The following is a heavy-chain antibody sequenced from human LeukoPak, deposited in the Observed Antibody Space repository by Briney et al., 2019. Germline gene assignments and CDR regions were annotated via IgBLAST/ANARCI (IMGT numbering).Heavy chain of an antibody. CDR3: AGSGYNY. J-gene: IGHJ4*02. D-gene: IGHD3-3*01. CDR1: GLTFSSYG. CDR2: IRYDGSNK. V-gene: IGHV3-30*02. Sequence: PGGSLRLSCAASGLTFSSYGMHWVRQAPGKGREWGAFIRYDGSNKYYADSVKGRFTISRDNSKNTLYLQMNGLRAEDTAVYYCAGSGYNYWGQGTLVTVSS.